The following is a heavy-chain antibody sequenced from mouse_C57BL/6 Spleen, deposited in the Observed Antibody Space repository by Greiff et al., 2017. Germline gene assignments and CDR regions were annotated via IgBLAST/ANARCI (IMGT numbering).Heavy chain of an antibody. CDR2: IYPGNSDT. Sequence: EVQLQQSGPVLARPGASVKMSCKTSGYTFTSYWMHWVKQRPGQGLEWIGAIYPGNSDTSYNQKFKGKAKLTAVTSASTAYMELSSLTNEDSAVYYCTRRFITTVVAPYWYFDVWGTGTTVTVSS. V-gene: IGHV1-5*01. CDR3: TRRFITTVVAPYWYFDV. CDR1: GYTFTSYW. D-gene: IGHD1-1*01. J-gene: IGHJ1*03.